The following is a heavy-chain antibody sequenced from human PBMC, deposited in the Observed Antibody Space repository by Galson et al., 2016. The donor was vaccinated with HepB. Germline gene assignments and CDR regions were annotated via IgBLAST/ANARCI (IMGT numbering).Heavy chain of an antibody. D-gene: IGHD3-22*01. CDR1: GYIFDNYW. CDR3: ARSRPHYYDSSGVNWYFDL. Sequence: QSGAEVKKPGESLKISCKGSGYIFDNYWIGWVRQRPGTGLEWLGIIYPGDSDIRYNPSFQGQVTISVDKSDSIAYLQWSSLKASDTALYYCARSRPHYYDSSGVNWYFDLWGRGTLVTVSS. CDR2: IYPGDSDI. V-gene: IGHV5-51*01. J-gene: IGHJ2*01.